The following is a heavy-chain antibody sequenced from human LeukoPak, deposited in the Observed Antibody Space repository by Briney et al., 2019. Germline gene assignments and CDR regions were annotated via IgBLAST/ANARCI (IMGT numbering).Heavy chain of an antibody. J-gene: IGHJ4*02. CDR2: IKQDGSEK. D-gene: IGHD5-18*01. CDR3: SRDGTKLWPGLGGRLRFDY. CDR1: GFTFSSYW. V-gene: IGHV3-7*01. Sequence: GGSLRLSCAASGFTFSSYWMSWVRQAPGKGLEWVANIKQDGSEKYYVDSVKGRFTISRDNAKNSLYLQMNSLRAEDTAVYYCSRDGTKLWPGLGGRLRFDYWGQGTLVTVSS.